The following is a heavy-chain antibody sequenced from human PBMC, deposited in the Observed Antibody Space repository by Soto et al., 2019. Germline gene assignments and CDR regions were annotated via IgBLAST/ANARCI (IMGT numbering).Heavy chain of an antibody. V-gene: IGHV1-58*01. CDR2: IGGGSGNT. CDR1: GFTFTISG. Sequence: QMQLVQSGPEVKKPGTSVKVSCKASGFTFTISGVKWVRQARGQRLEWIGWIGGGSGNTNYAPKFQERDTMTRDMSTSTADMELSSLRSEDTAVYYRAAASGYGPEHTLIRLWALYYYGMDVWGQGTTVTVSS. CDR3: AAASGYGPEHTLIRLWALYYYGMDV. J-gene: IGHJ6*02. D-gene: IGHD5-12*01.